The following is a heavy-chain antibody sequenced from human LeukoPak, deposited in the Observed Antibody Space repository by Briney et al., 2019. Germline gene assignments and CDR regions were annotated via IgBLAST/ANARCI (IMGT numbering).Heavy chain of an antibody. D-gene: IGHD6-19*01. J-gene: IGHJ6*02. CDR2: IDPRSGGT. Sequence: ASVTVSCKASGSTFTDYHVHWVRQAPGQGLQWMGWIDPRSGGTNYAQKFQGRVTMTRDTSISTAYMELNRLTSDDTAIYYCARLGVGRWMVVTYYYYGMDVWGQGTTVTVS. CDR1: GSTFTDYH. CDR3: ARLGVGRWMVVTYYYYGMDV. V-gene: IGHV1-2*02.